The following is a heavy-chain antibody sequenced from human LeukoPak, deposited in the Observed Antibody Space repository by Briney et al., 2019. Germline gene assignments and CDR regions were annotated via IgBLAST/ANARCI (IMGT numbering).Heavy chain of an antibody. J-gene: IGHJ4*02. V-gene: IGHV4-34*01. Sequence: PSETLSLTCAVYGGSFSGYYWGWIRQPAGKGLEFIGNIYYRGNTYYNPSLKSRVTISVDTSKNQFSRKLSSVTAADTAAYYCARMFSSSPIDYWGQGALVTVSS. CDR2: IYYRGNT. CDR1: GGSFSGYY. D-gene: IGHD6-13*01. CDR3: ARMFSSSPIDY.